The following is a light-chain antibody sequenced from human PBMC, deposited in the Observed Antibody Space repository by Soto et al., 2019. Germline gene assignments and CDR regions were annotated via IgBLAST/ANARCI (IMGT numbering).Light chain of an antibody. J-gene: IGKJ5*01. Sequence: DIQMPQSPSTLSASVGARVTITCRASQSLNNGLAWYQQKPGKAPNLLIYDASTLERGVPSRFSGTGSGTEFTLTISSLQPDDFATYYCQQYHRSSITFGQGTRLEIK. V-gene: IGKV1-5*01. CDR2: DAS. CDR3: QQYHRSSIT. CDR1: QSLNNG.